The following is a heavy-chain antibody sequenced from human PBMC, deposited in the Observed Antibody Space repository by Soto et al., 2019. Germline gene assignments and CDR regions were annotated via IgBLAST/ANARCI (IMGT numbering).Heavy chain of an antibody. D-gene: IGHD3-10*01. CDR3: AHRRSIVRGVINYLDFGY. J-gene: IGHJ4*02. CDR1: GFSLTGSGVG. Sequence: QITVKESGPTLVKPTQTLTLTCTFSGFSLTGSGVGVGWIRQPPGKALEWLALIYGDDDKRYSPSLNNRLTITKDTSKNQVALTMSNADPVDTATYYCAHRRSIVRGVINYLDFGYWGQGSLVTVSS. V-gene: IGHV2-5*02. CDR2: IYGDDDK.